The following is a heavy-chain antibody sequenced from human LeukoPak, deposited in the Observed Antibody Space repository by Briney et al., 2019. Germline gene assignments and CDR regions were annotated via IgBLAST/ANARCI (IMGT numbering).Heavy chain of an antibody. Sequence: GGSLRLSCAASGFTFSSYSMNWVRQAPGKGLEWVPSVSSSSSYIYYADSVKGRFTISRDNAKNSLYLQMNSLRAEDTAVYYCARIAAAGRAHIDYWGQGTLVTVSS. CDR2: VSSSSSYI. V-gene: IGHV3-21*01. D-gene: IGHD6-13*01. CDR3: ARIAAAGRAHIDY. J-gene: IGHJ4*02. CDR1: GFTFSSYS.